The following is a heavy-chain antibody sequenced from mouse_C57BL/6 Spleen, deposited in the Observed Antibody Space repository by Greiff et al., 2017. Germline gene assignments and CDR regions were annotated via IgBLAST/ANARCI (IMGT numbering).Heavy chain of an antibody. Sequence: EVQLQQSGPVLVKPGASVKLSCKASGYTFTDYYMNWVKQSHGKRLEWIGVIKPYNGGTSYNQKFKGKATLTVDKSSSTAYMELNSLTSEDSAVYYCESAYGYDGSWFAYWGQGTLVTVSA. CDR3: ESAYGYDGSWFAY. J-gene: IGHJ3*01. CDR1: GYTFTDYY. V-gene: IGHV1-19*01. CDR2: IKPYNGGT. D-gene: IGHD2-2*01.